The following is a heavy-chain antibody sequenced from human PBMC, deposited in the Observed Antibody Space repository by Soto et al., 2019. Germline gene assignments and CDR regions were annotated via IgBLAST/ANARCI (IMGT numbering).Heavy chain of an antibody. J-gene: IGHJ2*01. CDR1: ALTFGAYA. V-gene: IGHV3-23*01. CDR3: AKGGHFSHYEL. D-gene: IGHD3-3*02. Sequence: ERQLLESGGNLVQPGGSLRLSCAASALTFGAYAMTWVRQAPGKGLEWVSTISGNGDDPFYADSVRGRFTISRANFTNIHYLQMDSLRADDTAVYYCAKGGHFSHYELWGRGTRVTVSS. CDR2: ISGNGDDP.